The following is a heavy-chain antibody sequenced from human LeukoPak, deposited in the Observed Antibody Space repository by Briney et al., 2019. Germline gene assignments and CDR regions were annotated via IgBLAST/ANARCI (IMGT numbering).Heavy chain of an antibody. J-gene: IGHJ4*02. D-gene: IGHD3-22*01. CDR3: VRGIDTTGYFNY. CDR1: GYTFSTYP. V-gene: IGHV7-4-1*02. Sequence: ASVKVSCKASGYTFSTYPMNWVRQAPGQGLEWMGWINTNTGSPTYAQGLTGRFVFSLGTSVSTAFLQINSLKAEDTALYYCVRGIDTTGYFNYWGQGTLVTVSS. CDR2: INTNTGSP.